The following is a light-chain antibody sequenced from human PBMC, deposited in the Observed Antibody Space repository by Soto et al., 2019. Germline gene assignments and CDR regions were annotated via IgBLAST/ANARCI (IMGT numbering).Light chain of an antibody. CDR2: EVS. V-gene: IGLV2-23*02. CDR3: CADAGRSTYV. CDR1: SSDVGSYNF. J-gene: IGLJ1*01. Sequence: QSVLTQPASVSGSPVQSITISCTRTSSDVGSYNFVSWYQQHPGKVPKVMIYEVSKRPSGVSDRFSGSKSGNTASLTISGLQAEDEADYYCCADAGRSTYVFGTGTKVTVL.